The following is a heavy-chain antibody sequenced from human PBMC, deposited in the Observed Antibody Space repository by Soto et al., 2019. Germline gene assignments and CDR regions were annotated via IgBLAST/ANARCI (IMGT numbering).Heavy chain of an antibody. CDR2: ISGSGGST. V-gene: IGHV3-23*01. CDR3: SKDNSEAGLNH. J-gene: IGHJ5*02. Sequence: EVQLLESGGGLVQPGGSLRLSCAASGFTFSSYAMSWVRQAPGKGLEWCSAISGSGGSTYYADSVKGRFTISRDNAKNSLYLQMNSLRAEDTAVYYCSKDNSEAGLNHWGQRTLVTVSS. CDR1: GFTFSSYA. D-gene: IGHD3-10*01.